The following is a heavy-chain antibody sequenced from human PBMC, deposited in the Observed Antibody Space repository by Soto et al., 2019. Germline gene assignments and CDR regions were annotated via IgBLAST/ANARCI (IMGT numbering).Heavy chain of an antibody. V-gene: IGHV6-1*01. CDR1: GDSVSSNSAA. Sequence: PSQTLSLTCSIAGDSVSSNSAACNFIHQSPSRGLEWLGRTYYRSKWYNDYAVSVKSRITINPDTSKNQFSLQLNSVTPEDTAVYYCARTWDSSSWEEYYFDYWGQGTLVTVSS. CDR2: TYYRSKWYN. J-gene: IGHJ4*02. D-gene: IGHD6-6*01. CDR3: ARTWDSSSWEEYYFDY.